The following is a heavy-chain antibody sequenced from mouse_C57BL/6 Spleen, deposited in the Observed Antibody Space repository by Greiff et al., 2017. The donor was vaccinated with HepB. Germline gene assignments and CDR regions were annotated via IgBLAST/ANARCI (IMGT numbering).Heavy chain of an antibody. CDR3: TTGGLAWFAY. V-gene: IGHV14-4*01. J-gene: IGHJ3*01. D-gene: IGHD2-2*01. CDR1: GFNIKDDY. CDR2: INPENGDT. Sequence: EVKLQESGAELVRPGASVKLSCTASGFNIKDDYMHWVKQSPEQGLEWIGWINPENGDTEYASKFQGKATITADTSSNTAYLQLSSLTSEDTAVYYCTTGGLAWFAYWGQGTLVTVSA.